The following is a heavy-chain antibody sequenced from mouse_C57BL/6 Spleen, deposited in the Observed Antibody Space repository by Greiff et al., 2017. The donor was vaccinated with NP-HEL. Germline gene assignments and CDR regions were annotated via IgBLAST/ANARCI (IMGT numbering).Heavy chain of an antibody. J-gene: IGHJ1*03. D-gene: IGHD2-4*01. CDR3: AYDYDNWYFDV. Sequence: EVQLQQSGPVLVKPGASVKMSCKASGYTFTDYYMNWVKQSHGKSLEWIGVINPYNGGTSYNQKFKGKATLTVDKSSSTAYMELNSLTSEDSAVYYCAYDYDNWYFDVWGTGTTVTVSS. CDR1: GYTFTDYY. V-gene: IGHV1-19*01. CDR2: INPYNGGT.